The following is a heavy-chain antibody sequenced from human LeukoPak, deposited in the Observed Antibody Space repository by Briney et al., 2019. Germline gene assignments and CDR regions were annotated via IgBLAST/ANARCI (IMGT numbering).Heavy chain of an antibody. CDR2: ISSNGGST. V-gene: IGHV3-64D*06. CDR3: VILVTTERGFDY. J-gene: IGHJ4*02. D-gene: IGHD4-17*01. CDR1: GFTFSSYA. Sequence: PGGALRFFCSASGFTFSSYAMHWVRQAPGKGLEYVSAISSNGGSTYYADSVKGRFTISRDNSKNTLYLQMSSLRAEDTAVYYCVILVTTERGFDYWGQGTLVTVSS.